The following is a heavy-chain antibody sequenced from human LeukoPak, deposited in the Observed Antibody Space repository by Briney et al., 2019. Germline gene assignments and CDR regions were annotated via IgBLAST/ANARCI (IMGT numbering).Heavy chain of an antibody. CDR2: ISSSSSYI. CDR3: ARDLNEWLLDAFDI. CDR1: GFTFSSYS. J-gene: IGHJ3*02. V-gene: IGHV3-21*01. Sequence: GGSLRLSCAASGFTFSSYSMNWVRQAPGKGLEWVSSISSSSSYIYYADSVKGRFTISRDNAKNSLYLQMNSLRAEDTAVYYCARDLNEWLLDAFDIWGQGTIVTVSS. D-gene: IGHD3-3*01.